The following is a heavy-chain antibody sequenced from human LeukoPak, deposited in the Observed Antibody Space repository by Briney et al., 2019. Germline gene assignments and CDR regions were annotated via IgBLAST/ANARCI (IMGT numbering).Heavy chain of an antibody. J-gene: IGHJ6*03. Sequence: SETLSLTCTVSGGSISSSNDNWGWIRQPPGKGLEWIGSIYYTGSTYYNPSVMSRVTMSVDTSKNQFSLRLSSVTAADTAMYYCARQGRATVVMYMDDWGKGTTVTVSS. CDR3: ARQGRATVVMYMDD. CDR1: GGSISSSNDN. CDR2: IYYTGST. D-gene: IGHD4-23*01. V-gene: IGHV4-39*01.